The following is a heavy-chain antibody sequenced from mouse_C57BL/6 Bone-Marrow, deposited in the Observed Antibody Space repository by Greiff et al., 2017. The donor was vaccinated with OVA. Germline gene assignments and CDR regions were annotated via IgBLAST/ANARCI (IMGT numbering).Heavy chain of an antibody. CDR3: ARGVLLR. J-gene: IGHJ3*01. CDR1: GYSITSGYY. CDR2: ISYDGSN. D-gene: IGHD1-1*01. V-gene: IGHV3-6*01. Sequence: EVKLMESGPGLVKPSQSLSLTCSVTGYSITSGYYWNWIRQFPGNKLEWMGYISYDGSNNYNPSLKNRISITRDTSKNQFFLKLNSVTTEDTATYYCARGVLLRWGQGTLVTVSA.